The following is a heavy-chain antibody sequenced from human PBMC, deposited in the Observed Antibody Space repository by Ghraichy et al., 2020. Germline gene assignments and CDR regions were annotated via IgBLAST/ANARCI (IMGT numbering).Heavy chain of an antibody. D-gene: IGHD6-6*01. CDR2: IYYTGST. V-gene: IGHV4-39*01. Sequence: SQTLSLTCTVSGGSISSATHYWGWIRQPPAKGLEWIGSIYYTGSTYYNPSLKSRVTISIDTSKNQFSLKLSSVTAADTAVYYCARWEYSTTQDHWGQGTLVTVSS. J-gene: IGHJ4*02. CDR3: ARWEYSTTQDH. CDR1: GGSISSATHY.